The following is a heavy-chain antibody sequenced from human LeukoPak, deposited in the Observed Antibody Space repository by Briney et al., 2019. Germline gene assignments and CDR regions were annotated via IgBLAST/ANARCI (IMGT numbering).Heavy chain of an antibody. V-gene: IGHV1-69*13. CDR1: GGTFSSYA. CDR2: IIPIFGTA. CDR3: ARDRTSEWFDP. J-gene: IGHJ5*02. Sequence: SVKVSCTASGGTFSSYAISWVRQAPGQGLEWMGGIIPIFGTANYAQKFQGRVTITADESTSTAYMELSSLRSDDTAVYYCARDRTSEWFDPWGQGTLVTVSS.